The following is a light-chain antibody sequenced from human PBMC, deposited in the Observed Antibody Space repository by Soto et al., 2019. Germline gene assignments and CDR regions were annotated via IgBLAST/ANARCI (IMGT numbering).Light chain of an antibody. V-gene: IGLV2-8*01. CDR2: EVS. Sequence: QSALTQPPSASGSPGQSVTTSCTGTSSDVGGYNYVSWYQQHPGKAPKLMIYEVSKRPSGVPDRFSGSKSGNTASLTVSGLQAEDEAVYYCSSYAGSNNYVFGTGTKVTVL. CDR3: SSYAGSNNYV. CDR1: SSDVGGYNY. J-gene: IGLJ1*01.